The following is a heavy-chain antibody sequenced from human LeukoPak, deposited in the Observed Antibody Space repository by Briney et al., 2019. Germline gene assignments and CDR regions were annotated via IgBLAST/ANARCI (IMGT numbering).Heavy chain of an antibody. CDR1: GFTFSGYA. CDR3: ARELRYFDWLLPNYYYYGMDV. Sequence: GGSLRLSCAASGFTFSGYALHWVRQAPGKGLEWVAVISYDGSNKYYPDSVKGRFTISRDNSKNTLYLQMNSLRAEDTAVYYCARELRYFDWLLPNYYYYGMDVWGQGTTVTVSS. J-gene: IGHJ6*02. V-gene: IGHV3-30*01. D-gene: IGHD3-9*01. CDR2: ISYDGSNK.